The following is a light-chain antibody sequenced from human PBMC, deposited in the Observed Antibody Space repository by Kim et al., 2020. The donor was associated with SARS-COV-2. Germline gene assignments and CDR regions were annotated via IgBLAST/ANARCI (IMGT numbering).Light chain of an antibody. CDR3: QTWGTGIV. J-gene: IGLJ3*02. CDR2: LNSDGSH. CDR1: SGHSSYA. Sequence: QLVLTQSPSASASLGASVKLTCTLSSGHSSYAIAWHQQRPEKGPRYLMKLNSDGSHRKGDGIPDRFSGSSSGAERYLTISSLQSEDEAVYYCQTWGTGIVFGGGTQLTVL. V-gene: IGLV4-69*01.